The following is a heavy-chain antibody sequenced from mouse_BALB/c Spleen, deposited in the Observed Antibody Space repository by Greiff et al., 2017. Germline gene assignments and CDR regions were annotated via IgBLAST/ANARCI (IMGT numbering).Heavy chain of an antibody. CDR1: GFTFSSFG. D-gene: IGHD2-1*01. J-gene: IGHJ2*01. V-gene: IGHV5-17*02. CDR2: ISSGSSTI. CDR3: ARGGNYMYYFDY. Sequence: EVQGVESGGGLVQPGGSRKLSCAASGFTFSSFGMHWVRQAPEKGLEWVAYISSGSSTIYYADTVKGRFTISRDNPKNTLFLQMTSLRSEDTAMYYCARGGNYMYYFDYWGQGTTLTVSS.